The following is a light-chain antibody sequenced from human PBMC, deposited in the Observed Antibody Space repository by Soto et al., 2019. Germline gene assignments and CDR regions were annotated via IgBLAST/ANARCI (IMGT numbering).Light chain of an antibody. V-gene: IGLV2-14*01. CDR3: SSYTRDSTLV. Sequence: QSVLTQPASVSGSPGQSITISCSGTRSDIGAYNYVSWYQQHPGKVPKLMIYEVTNRPSGVSSRFSGSKSGNTASLTISGLQADDEAHYYCSSYTRDSTLVFGGGTKVTVL. CDR1: RSDIGAYNY. J-gene: IGLJ2*01. CDR2: EVT.